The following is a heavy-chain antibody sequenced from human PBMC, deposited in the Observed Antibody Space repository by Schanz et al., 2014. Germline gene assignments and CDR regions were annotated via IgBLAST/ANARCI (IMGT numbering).Heavy chain of an antibody. CDR1: GFTFRSYG. V-gene: IGHV3-23*04. Sequence: EVQLVESGGGLVQPGRSLRLSCAASGFTFRSYGMHWVRQAPGKGLEWVSGIGGSGDSTHYAESVKGRFTISRDNSKNTLYLQMNSLRAEDTAGYYCAKEQGSYGSGSYSYFDYWGQGTLVTVSS. D-gene: IGHD3-10*01. CDR2: IGGSGDST. CDR3: AKEQGSYGSGSYSYFDY. J-gene: IGHJ4*02.